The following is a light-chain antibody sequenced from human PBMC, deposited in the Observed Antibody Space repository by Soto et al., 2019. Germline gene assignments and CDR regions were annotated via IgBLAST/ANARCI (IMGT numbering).Light chain of an antibody. Sequence: QSALTQPPSASGSPGQSVTISCTGTSSDVGAYNYVSWYQQHPGKAPKLIIYEVTKRPSGVPDRFSGSKSGNTASLTVSGLQAEYEADYYCSSFAGSNNLVFGGGTQLTV. CDR2: EVT. V-gene: IGLV2-8*01. J-gene: IGLJ3*02. CDR3: SSFAGSNNLV. CDR1: SSDVGAYNY.